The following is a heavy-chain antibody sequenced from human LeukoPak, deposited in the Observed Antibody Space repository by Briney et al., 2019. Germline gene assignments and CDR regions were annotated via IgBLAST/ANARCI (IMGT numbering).Heavy chain of an antibody. V-gene: IGHV3-20*04. Sequence: GGSLRLSCAASGFTFDDYGMSWVRQAPGKGLEWVSGINWNGGSTGYADSVKGRFTISRDNAKNSLYLQMNSLRAEDTALYYCARRAYYYDSSGYQITYYFDYWGQGTLVTVSS. CDR1: GFTFDDYG. CDR3: ARRAYYYDSSGYQITYYFDY. D-gene: IGHD3-22*01. CDR2: INWNGGST. J-gene: IGHJ4*02.